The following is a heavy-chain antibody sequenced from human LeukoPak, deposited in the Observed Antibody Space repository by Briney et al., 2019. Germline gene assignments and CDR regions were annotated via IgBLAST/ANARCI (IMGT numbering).Heavy chain of an antibody. Sequence: GGSLRLSCAVSGFTFSEYTIHWVRQAPGKGLEWVAVMSNDGSIKKYANSVKGRFTISRDNSKRTLYLQMDSLRAEDTAVYYCAREFTIFGVVIQRYNAFDIWGQGTLVTVSS. CDR1: GFTFSEYT. J-gene: IGHJ4*02. V-gene: IGHV3-30-3*01. CDR3: AREFTIFGVVIQRYNAFDI. CDR2: MSNDGSIK. D-gene: IGHD3-3*01.